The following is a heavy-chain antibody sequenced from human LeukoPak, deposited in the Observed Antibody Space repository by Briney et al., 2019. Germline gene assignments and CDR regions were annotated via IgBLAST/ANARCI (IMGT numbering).Heavy chain of an antibody. V-gene: IGHV3-30-3*01. D-gene: IGHD1-26*01. CDR2: ISYDGSSK. Sequence: PGGSLRLSCAASGFTFSGYAMHWVRQAPGKGLDWVAVISYDGSSKYYADSVKGRFTISRDNSKNTLYLQMNSLRAEDTAVYYCASGSSYFDNWGQGTLVTVSS. CDR3: ASGSSYFDN. CDR1: GFTFSGYA. J-gene: IGHJ4*02.